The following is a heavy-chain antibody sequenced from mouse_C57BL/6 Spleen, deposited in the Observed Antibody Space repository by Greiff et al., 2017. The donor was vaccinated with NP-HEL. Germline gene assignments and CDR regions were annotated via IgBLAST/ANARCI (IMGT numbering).Heavy chain of an antibody. CDR2: IYWDDDK. V-gene: IGHV8-12*01. J-gene: IGHJ1*03. Sequence: QVTLKESGPGILQSSQTLSLTCSFSGFSLSTSGMGVSWIRQPSGKGLEWLAHIYWDDDKRYNPSLKSRLTISKDTSRNQVFLKITSVDTADTATYYCARRPPDGYYFYWYFDVWGTGTTVTVSS. CDR3: ARRPPDGYYFYWYFDV. CDR1: GFSLSTSGMG. D-gene: IGHD2-3*01.